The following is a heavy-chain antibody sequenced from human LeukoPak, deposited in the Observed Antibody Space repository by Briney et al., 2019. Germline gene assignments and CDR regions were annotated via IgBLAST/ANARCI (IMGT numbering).Heavy chain of an antibody. CDR1: GGSISSRSIY. J-gene: IGHJ3*02. D-gene: IGHD6-13*01. Sequence: PSETLSLTCTVSGGSISSRSIYWGWLRPPPGEGLEWFGSLYFTGSTYSNPSLKSRASITGDTSKTLFSLKLSSVTAADTALYYCASRHIAGDGHAFDIWGQGTMVSVSS. V-gene: IGHV4-39*01. CDR2: LYFTGST. CDR3: ASRHIAGDGHAFDI.